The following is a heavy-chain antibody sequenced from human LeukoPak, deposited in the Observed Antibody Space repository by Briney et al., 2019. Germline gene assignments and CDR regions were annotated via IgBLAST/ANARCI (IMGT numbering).Heavy chain of an antibody. D-gene: IGHD2-15*01. CDR3: ARPGGGSCSAGYYYYGMDV. J-gene: IGHJ6*02. Sequence: ASVKVSCKASGYTFTSYDINWVRQATGQGLEWMGWMNPNSGNTGYAQKFQGRVTMTRNTSISTAYMELSSLRSEDTAVYYCARPGGGSCSAGYYYYGMDVWGQGTTVTVSS. CDR1: GYTFTSYD. V-gene: IGHV1-8*01. CDR2: MNPNSGNT.